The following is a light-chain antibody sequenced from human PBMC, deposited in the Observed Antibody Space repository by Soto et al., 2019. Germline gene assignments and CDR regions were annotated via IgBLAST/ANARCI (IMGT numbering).Light chain of an antibody. CDR2: AAS. CDR1: QAISNY. J-gene: IGKJ3*01. Sequence: DIQMTQSPSSLSASVGDRVTITCRASQAISNYLAWYQQKPGKVPKPLIYAASTLQSGVPSRFSGSGFGTEFTLTISSLQPEDVATYYCQNYYNAPFTFGPGTKVDI. V-gene: IGKV1-27*01. CDR3: QNYYNAPFT.